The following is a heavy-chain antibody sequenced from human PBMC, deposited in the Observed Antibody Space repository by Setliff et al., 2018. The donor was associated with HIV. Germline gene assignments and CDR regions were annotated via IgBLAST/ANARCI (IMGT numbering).Heavy chain of an antibody. CDR1: GYSFSSHW. CDR2: IYPADSDT. D-gene: IGHD1-26*01. J-gene: IGHJ3*01. V-gene: IGHV5-51*01. Sequence: PGESLKISCKTSGYSFSSHWIGWVRQMPGKGLEWMGIIYPADSDTTYSPSLQGQVTISVDKSITTAYLQWRRLKASDTAIYFCARVIVGSKDAFDVWGQGTMVTVSS. CDR3: ARVIVGSKDAFDV.